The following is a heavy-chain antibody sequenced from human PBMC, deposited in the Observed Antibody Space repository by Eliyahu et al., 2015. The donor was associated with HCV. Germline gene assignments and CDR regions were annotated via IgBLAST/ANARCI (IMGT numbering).Heavy chain of an antibody. CDR3: ARHSRPNYYDSSGRIDY. J-gene: IGHJ4*02. CDR2: IYYSGST. V-gene: IGHV4-39*01. D-gene: IGHD3-22*01. Sequence: QLQLQESGPGLVKPSETLSLTCTVSGGSISSSSYYWGWIRQPPGKGLEWIGSIYYSGSTYYNPSLKSRVTISVDTSKNQFSLKLSSVTAADTAVYYCARHSRPNYYDSSGRIDYWGQGTLVTVSS. CDR1: GGSISSSSYY.